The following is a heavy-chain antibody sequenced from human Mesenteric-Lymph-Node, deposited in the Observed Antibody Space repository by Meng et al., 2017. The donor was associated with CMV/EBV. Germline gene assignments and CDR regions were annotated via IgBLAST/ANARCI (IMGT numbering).Heavy chain of an antibody. CDR1: GFPFSNYS. D-gene: IGHD6-13*01. CDR3: ATTSRSRPWDY. Sequence: GESLKISCAASGFPFSNYSVNWVRQAPGKGLEWVSSITGSGDFIYYANSVKGRFTISRDNAKNSLYLQMNSLRADDTAVYYCATTSRSRPWDYWGQGTLVTVSS. J-gene: IGHJ4*02. V-gene: IGHV3-21*01. CDR2: ITGSGDFI.